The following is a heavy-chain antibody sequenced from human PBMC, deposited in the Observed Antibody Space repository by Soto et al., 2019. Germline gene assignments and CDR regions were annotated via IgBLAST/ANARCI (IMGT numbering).Heavy chain of an antibody. Sequence: PGGSLRLSCAASGFTVSSNYMSWVRQAPGKGLEWVSVIYSGGSTYYADSVKGRFTISRDNSKNTLYLQMNSLRAEGTAVYYCAKEVQSLFDYWGQGTLVTVSS. CDR1: GFTVSSNY. V-gene: IGHV3-53*01. D-gene: IGHD1-1*01. CDR3: AKEVQSLFDY. CDR2: IYSGGST. J-gene: IGHJ4*02.